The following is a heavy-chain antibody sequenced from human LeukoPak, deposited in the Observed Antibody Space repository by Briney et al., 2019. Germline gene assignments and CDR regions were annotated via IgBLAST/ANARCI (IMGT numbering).Heavy chain of an antibody. CDR2: ISWNSGSI. CDR3: AKAPYYYDSSGNFDY. D-gene: IGHD3-22*01. CDR1: GFTFDDFA. J-gene: IGHJ4*02. Sequence: GGSLRLSCAASGFTFDDFAMHWVRQAPGKSLEWVSGISWNSGSIGYADSVKGRFTISRDNAKNSLYLQMNSLRAEDTALYYCAKAPYYYDSSGNFDYWGQGTLVTVSS. V-gene: IGHV3-9*01.